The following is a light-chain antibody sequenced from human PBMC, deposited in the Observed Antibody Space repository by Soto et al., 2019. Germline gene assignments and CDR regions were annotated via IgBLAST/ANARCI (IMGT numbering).Light chain of an antibody. CDR1: QSISNW. Sequence: DIQMTPSPSTLPASVGDRVTITCRASQSISNWLAWYQQKPGTAPKLVIYDASTLESGVPSRFSGSGSGTECNLTISSLQPEDVATYYCQQYNSFIWTLGQGTKVDIK. CDR3: QQYNSFIWT. J-gene: IGKJ1*01. CDR2: DAS. V-gene: IGKV1-5*01.